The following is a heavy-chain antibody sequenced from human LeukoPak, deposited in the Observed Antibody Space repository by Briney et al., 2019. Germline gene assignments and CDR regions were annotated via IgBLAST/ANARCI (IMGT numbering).Heavy chain of an antibody. D-gene: IGHD3-22*01. Sequence: SVKVSCKASGGTFSSYAISWVRQAPGQGLEWMGRIIPIFGTANYAQKFQGRVTITTDESTSTAYMELSSLRSEDTAVYYYARDFANYYDSSRLDYWGQGTLVTVSS. CDR3: ARDFANYYDSSRLDY. CDR1: GGTFSSYA. CDR2: IIPIFGTA. V-gene: IGHV1-69*05. J-gene: IGHJ4*02.